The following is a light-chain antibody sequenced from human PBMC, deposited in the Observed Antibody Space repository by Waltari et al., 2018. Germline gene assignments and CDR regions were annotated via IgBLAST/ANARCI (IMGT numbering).Light chain of an antibody. CDR3: QAWDSSTVV. J-gene: IGLJ2*01. CDR1: QLGAKD. CDR2: QDN. Sequence: SYDLTQPPSVSVSPVQTVSITCPGDQLGAKDACWYQQKPGQSPVLVIYQDNKRPSGIPERFSGSNSGNTATLTISGTQAMDEADYYCQAWDSSTVVFGGGTKLTVL. V-gene: IGLV3-1*01.